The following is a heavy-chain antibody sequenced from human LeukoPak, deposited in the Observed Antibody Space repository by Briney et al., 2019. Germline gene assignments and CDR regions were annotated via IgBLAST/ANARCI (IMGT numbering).Heavy chain of an antibody. CDR3: AKDGQSRWYGSGGYNWFDP. CDR2: ISGSGGST. CDR1: GFTFSSYA. J-gene: IGHJ5*02. D-gene: IGHD3-10*01. Sequence: GGPLRLSCAASGFTFSSYAMSWLRQAPGKGLEWVSAISGSGGSTYYADSVKGRFTISRDKSKNTLYLQMNSLRAEDTAVYYCAKDGQSRWYGSGGYNWFDPWGQGTLVTVSS. V-gene: IGHV3-23*01.